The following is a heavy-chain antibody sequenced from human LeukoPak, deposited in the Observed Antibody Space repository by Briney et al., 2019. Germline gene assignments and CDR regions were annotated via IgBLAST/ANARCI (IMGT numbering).Heavy chain of an antibody. J-gene: IGHJ4*02. CDR3: AREQSRLIDY. CDR2: TYYRSKWYN. D-gene: IGHD6-19*01. V-gene: IGHV6-1*01. CDR1: GDSVSGNNVA. Sequence: SQTLSLTCAISGDSVSGNNVAWNWIRQSPSRGLEWLGRTYYRSKWYNEYAVSMRSRVTIKPDTSMNQFSLQLNSVSAEDTAVYYCAREQSRLIDYWGQGTLVTVSS.